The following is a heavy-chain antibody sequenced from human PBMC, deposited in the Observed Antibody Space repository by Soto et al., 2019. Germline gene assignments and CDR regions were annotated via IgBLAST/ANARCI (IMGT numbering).Heavy chain of an antibody. CDR1: GGSINNYY. Sequence: QVQLQESGPGLVKPSETLSLTCSVSGGSINNYYCSWIRQPPGKGLEWIGYIYYSGSPNYNPSLKSRVTISVATSKNQCPLNLSSVTAADTAVYYCARAGAATLSDYWGQGTLVTVSS. CDR2: IYYSGSP. J-gene: IGHJ4*02. V-gene: IGHV4-59*01. D-gene: IGHD2-15*01. CDR3: ARAGAATLSDY.